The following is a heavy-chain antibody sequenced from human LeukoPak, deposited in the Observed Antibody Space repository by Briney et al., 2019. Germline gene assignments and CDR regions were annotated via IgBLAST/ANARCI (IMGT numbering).Heavy chain of an antibody. CDR1: GYTFTSYG. CDR2: ISAYNGNT. V-gene: IGHV1-18*01. D-gene: IGHD6-19*01. Sequence: GASVKVSCKASGYTFTSYGISWVRQAPGQGLEWMGWISAYNGNTNYAQKLQGRVTMTRDTSTSTVYMELSSLRSEDTVVYYCARGPRSSGWIEDPWGQGTLVTVSS. J-gene: IGHJ5*02. CDR3: ARGPRSSGWIEDP.